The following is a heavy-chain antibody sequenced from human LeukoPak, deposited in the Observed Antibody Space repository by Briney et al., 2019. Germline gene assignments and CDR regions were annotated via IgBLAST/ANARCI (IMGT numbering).Heavy chain of an antibody. V-gene: IGHV3-33*01. CDR2: IWSDGSSK. Sequence: PGRSLRLSCAASGFTFSSYDMHWVRQAPGKGLEWVAVIWSDGSSKHYADSVKGRFTISRDNSKNTPYLQMSSLRAEDTALYYCARGQPPSYYDMDVWGQGTTVTVSS. CDR1: GFTFSSYD. J-gene: IGHJ6*02. D-gene: IGHD6-13*01. CDR3: ARGQPPSYYDMDV.